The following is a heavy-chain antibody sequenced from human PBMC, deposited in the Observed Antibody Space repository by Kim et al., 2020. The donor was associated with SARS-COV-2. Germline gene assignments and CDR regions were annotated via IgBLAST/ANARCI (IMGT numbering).Heavy chain of an antibody. V-gene: IGHV4-59*13. CDR2: IDNSGST. J-gene: IGHJ5*02. Sequence: SETLSLTCTVSSGSISSYYWSWIRQPPGKGLEWIGYIDNSGSTNYNPSLKSRVTISVDTSKNQFSLKLSSVTAADTAVYYCARGYSGYDTWGQGTLVTVSS. D-gene: IGHD5-12*01. CDR3: ARGYSGYDT. CDR1: SGSISSYY.